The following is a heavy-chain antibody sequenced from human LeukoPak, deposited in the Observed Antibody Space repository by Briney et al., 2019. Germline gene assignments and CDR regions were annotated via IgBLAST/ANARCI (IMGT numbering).Heavy chain of an antibody. CDR3: ARADYGGPFDY. Sequence: PSETLSLTCSVSGGSISSGDYYWRWLRQPPGKGLEWIGYIYYSGSTYYNPSLKSRVTISVDTSKNQFSLSLNSVTAADTAIHYCARADYGGPFDYWGQGTLVTVSS. D-gene: IGHD4-23*01. J-gene: IGHJ4*02. V-gene: IGHV4-30-4*01. CDR2: IYYSGST. CDR1: GGSISSGDYY.